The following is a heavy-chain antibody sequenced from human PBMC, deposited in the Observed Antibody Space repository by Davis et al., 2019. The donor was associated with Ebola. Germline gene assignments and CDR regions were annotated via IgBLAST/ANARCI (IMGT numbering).Heavy chain of an antibody. D-gene: IGHD3-22*01. CDR2: IYYSGST. V-gene: IGHV4-39*01. CDR3: AVVVIMFDP. Sequence: SETLSLTCAVSGGSISSSNWWSWVRQPPGKGLEWIGSIYYSGSTYYNPSLKSRVTISVDTSKNQFSLKLSSVTAADTAVYYCAVVVIMFDPWGQGTLVTVSS. J-gene: IGHJ5*02. CDR1: GGSISSSNW.